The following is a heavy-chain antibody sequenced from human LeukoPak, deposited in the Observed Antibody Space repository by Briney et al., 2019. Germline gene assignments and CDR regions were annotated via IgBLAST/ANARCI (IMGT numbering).Heavy chain of an antibody. V-gene: IGHV4-59*12. CDR3: ARGRGYYDSSGYSP. CDR2: IYYSGST. Sequence: SETLSLTCTVSGGSISSYYWSWIRQPPGKGLEWIGYIYYSGSTNYNPSLKSRVTISVDTSKNQFSLKLSSVTAADTAVYYCARGRGYYDSSGYSPWGQGTLVTVSS. D-gene: IGHD3-22*01. J-gene: IGHJ4*02. CDR1: GGSISSYY.